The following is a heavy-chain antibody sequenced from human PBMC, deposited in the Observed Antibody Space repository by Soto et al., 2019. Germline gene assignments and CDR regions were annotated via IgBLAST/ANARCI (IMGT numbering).Heavy chain of an antibody. CDR1: GGSISSYY. CDR2: IYYSGST. CDR3: ARARRYFDYDFDY. V-gene: IGHV4-59*01. Sequence: PSETLSLTCTVSGGSISSYYWSWIRQPPGKGLEWIGYIYYSGSTNYNPSLKSRFTISVDTSKNQFSLKLSSVTAADTAVYYCARARRYFDYDFDYWGQGTLVTVS. D-gene: IGHD3-9*01. J-gene: IGHJ4*02.